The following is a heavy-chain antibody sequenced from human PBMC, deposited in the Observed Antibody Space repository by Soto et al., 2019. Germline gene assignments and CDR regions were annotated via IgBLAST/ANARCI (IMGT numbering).Heavy chain of an antibody. CDR1: GFTFSSSA. CDR3: ARGRDGYYPMGGY. V-gene: IGHV3-23*01. D-gene: IGHD1-26*01. Sequence: GVLRLSCAASGFTFSSSAFSWVRQAPGKGLEWVSAISGSGGNTYYADSVKGRFTISRDNSKNTLFLQMNILRAEDTAVYYCARGRDGYYPMGGYWGQGTLVTVSS. CDR2: ISGSGGNT. J-gene: IGHJ4*02.